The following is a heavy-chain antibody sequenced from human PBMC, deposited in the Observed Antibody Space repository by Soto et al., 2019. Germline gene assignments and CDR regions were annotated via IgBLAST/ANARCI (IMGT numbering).Heavy chain of an antibody. CDR2: ISNDGSST. J-gene: IGHJ1*01. CDR1: GFTFSSYW. Sequence: EVQLVESGGGLVQPGGSLRLSCVASGFTFSSYWMHWVRQAPGKGLVWVSSISNDGSSTSYADPVKGRFTISRDNAKNTLYLQMNSPRAEDTAVYYCARLPNKSPQNWGQGTLVSVSP. CDR3: ARLPNKSPQN. V-gene: IGHV3-74*01.